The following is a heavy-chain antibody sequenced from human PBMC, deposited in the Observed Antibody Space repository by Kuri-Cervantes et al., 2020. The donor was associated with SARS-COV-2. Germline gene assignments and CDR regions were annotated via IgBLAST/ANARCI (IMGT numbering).Heavy chain of an antibody. V-gene: IGHV3-23*01. D-gene: IGHD6-19*01. CDR2: ISGSGGST. Sequence: GESLKISCAASGSTFSSYAMSWVRQAPGQVLEWVSAISGSGGSTYYADSVKGRFIITRANARNSLILLITSMRGKDTGVFYCAWGGFSSKTQELDAWGKGTTVTVSS. CDR1: GSTFSSYA. CDR3: AWGGFSSKTQELDA. J-gene: IGHJ6*04.